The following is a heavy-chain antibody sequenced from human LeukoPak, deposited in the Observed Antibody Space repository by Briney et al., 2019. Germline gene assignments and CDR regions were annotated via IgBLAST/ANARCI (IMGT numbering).Heavy chain of an antibody. CDR2: IYYSGST. V-gene: IGHV4-59*01. CDR1: GGSISSYY. D-gene: IGHD3-10*01. Sequence: SETLSLTCTVSGGSISSYYWSSIRQPPGKGLEWIGYIYYSGSTNYNPSLKSRVTISVDTSKNQFSLKLSSVTAADTAVYYCARVRFGGDAFDIWGQGTMVTVSS. CDR3: ARVRFGGDAFDI. J-gene: IGHJ3*02.